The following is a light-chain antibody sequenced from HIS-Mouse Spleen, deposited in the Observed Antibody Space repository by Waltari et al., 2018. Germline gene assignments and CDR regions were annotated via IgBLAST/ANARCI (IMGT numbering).Light chain of an antibody. CDR1: QGISSY. CDR3: QQLNSYPPT. J-gene: IGKJ1*01. CDR2: AAS. V-gene: IGKV1-9*01. Sequence: DIQLTQSPSFLSASVGDRVTITCRASQGISSYLAWYQQKPGKAPKLLIYAASTLQSGVTSRFSRSGSGTEFTLTISSLQPEDFATYYCQQLNSYPPTFGQGTKVEIK.